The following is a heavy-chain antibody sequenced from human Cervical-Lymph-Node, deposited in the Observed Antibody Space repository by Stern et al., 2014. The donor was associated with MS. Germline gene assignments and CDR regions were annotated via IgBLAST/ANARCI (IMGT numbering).Heavy chain of an antibody. J-gene: IGHJ4*02. CDR3: ARDRGIAAAGAALPFDY. CDR2: IIPIFGTA. V-gene: IGHV1-69*06. D-gene: IGHD6-13*01. CDR1: GDTFIKYG. Sequence: VQLLESGAEVKRPGSSVKVSCKASGDTFIKYGIGWVRQVPGQGPEWMGGIIPIFGTAKYVQKFQGRVTITADMSTSTAYMELSSLRSEDSAVYYCARDRGIAAAGAALPFDYWGQGTLVFVSA.